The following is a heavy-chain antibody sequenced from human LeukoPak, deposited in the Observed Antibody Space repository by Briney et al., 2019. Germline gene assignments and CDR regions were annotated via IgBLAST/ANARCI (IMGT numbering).Heavy chain of an antibody. V-gene: IGHV1-8*01. J-gene: IGHJ4*02. Sequence: ASVKVSCKASGYTFTSYDFNWVRQATGQGLEWMGWMNPNSGNTGYAQKFQGRVTMTRNTSISTAYMELSSLRSEDTAVYYCARGAGVGATLDYWGQGTLVTVSS. CDR1: GYTFTSYD. D-gene: IGHD1-26*01. CDR2: MNPNSGNT. CDR3: ARGAGVGATLDY.